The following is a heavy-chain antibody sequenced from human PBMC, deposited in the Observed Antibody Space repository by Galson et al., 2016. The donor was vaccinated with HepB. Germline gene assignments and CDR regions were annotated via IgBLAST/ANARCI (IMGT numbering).Heavy chain of an antibody. J-gene: IGHJ5*02. V-gene: IGHV4-39*01. CDR2: ISHSGSP. D-gene: IGHD2-21*02. Sequence: ETLSLTCTVSGASISSNSYYYWDWIRQPPGKGLEWIGSISHSGSPAYNPSLRSRVAMSIDTPKNQFSLTLTSVTAADTAIFYCARTTGDCGGDCSWFDPWGQGTLVTVSS. CDR3: ARTTGDCGGDCSWFDP. CDR1: GASISSNSYY.